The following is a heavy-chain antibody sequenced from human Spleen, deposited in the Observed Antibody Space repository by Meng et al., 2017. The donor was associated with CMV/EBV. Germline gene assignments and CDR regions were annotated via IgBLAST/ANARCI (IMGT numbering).Heavy chain of an antibody. CDR3: ARGIGGPNWFDP. Sequence: ASVKVSCKPSGYTFTFYYIHWVRQAPGQGLEWMGMINPGGGATKYAQKFQGRVTMTRDTSTSTVYIVLSNLRSDDTAVYYCARGIGGPNWFDPWGQGTLVTVSS. J-gene: IGHJ5*02. CDR2: INPGGGAT. D-gene: IGHD2-15*01. V-gene: IGHV1-46*01. CDR1: GYTFTFYY.